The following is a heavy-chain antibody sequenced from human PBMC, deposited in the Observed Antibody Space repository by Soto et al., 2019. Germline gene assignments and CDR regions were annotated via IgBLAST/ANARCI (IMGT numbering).Heavy chain of an antibody. Sequence: QVQMVQSGAEVKKPGASVKVSCRTSGYRCISTDINWVRQATGQGLEWRGWMNPNSGTTGDAQKYQGRVTMTRHISERTAYMGQRSLTSVDTEVDYRSSAQPGLRISYLNGMDVWRQGTKVTVAS. D-gene: IGHD4-17*01. V-gene: IGHV1-8*01. CDR2: MNPNSGTT. CDR3: SSAQPGLRISYLNGMDV. CDR1: GYRCISTD. J-gene: IGHJ6*01.